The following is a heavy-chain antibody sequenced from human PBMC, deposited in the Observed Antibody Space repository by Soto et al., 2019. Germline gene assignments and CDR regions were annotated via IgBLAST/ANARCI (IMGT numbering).Heavy chain of an antibody. V-gene: IGHV3-23*01. CDR2: ISGSGGST. CDR1: GFTFSSYA. Sequence: EVQLLESGGGLVQPGGSLRLSFAASGFTFSSYAMSWVRQAPGKGLEWVSAISGSGGSTYYADSVKGRFTISRDNSKNTLYLQMNSLRAEDTAVYYCANTPYHIVATPHDWSQGTLVTVSS. J-gene: IGHJ4*02. CDR3: ANTPYHIVATPHD. D-gene: IGHD5-12*01.